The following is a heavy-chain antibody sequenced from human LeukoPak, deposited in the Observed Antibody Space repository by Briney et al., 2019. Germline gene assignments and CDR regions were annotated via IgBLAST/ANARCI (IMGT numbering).Heavy chain of an antibody. Sequence: PSETLSLTCAVSGGSIRSGGYSWSWIRQPPGKGLEWIGYIYHSGSTSYNPSLESRVTISVDRSKNRFSLKLSSVTAADTAVYYCARAPGSQYFDFWGQGTLVTVSS. J-gene: IGHJ4*02. CDR3: ARAPGSQYFDF. CDR1: GGSIRSGGYS. V-gene: IGHV4-30-2*01. CDR2: IYHSGST.